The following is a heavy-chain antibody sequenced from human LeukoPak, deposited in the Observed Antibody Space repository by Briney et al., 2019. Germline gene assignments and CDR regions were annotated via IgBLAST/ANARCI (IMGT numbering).Heavy chain of an antibody. V-gene: IGHV3-7*01. CDR2: IKQDGSEK. D-gene: IGHD3-16*01. CDR3: ARLGEKADFDY. J-gene: IGHJ4*02. CDR1: GFTFSSYW. Sequence: PGGSLRLSCAASGFTFSSYWMSWVRQTPGKGLEWVANIKQDGSEKYYVDSMKGRFTMSGDNAKNSLYLQLNSLRAEDTAVYYCARLGEKADFDYWGQGTLVTVSS.